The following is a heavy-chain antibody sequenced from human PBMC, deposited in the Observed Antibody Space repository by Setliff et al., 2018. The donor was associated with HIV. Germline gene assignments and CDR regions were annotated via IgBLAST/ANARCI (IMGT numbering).Heavy chain of an antibody. CDR2: IKQDGSEK. CDR1: GSTFGNYW. CDR3: VRTGLGLREVLSPGV. D-gene: IGHD3-10*01. Sequence: GGSLRLSCAASGSTFGNYWMSWVRQAPGKGPEWVANIKQDGSEKYYVESVKGRFTISRDNAKNSLYLQMNSLRVEDTAVYYCVRTGLGLREVLSPGVWGTGTTVTVSS. V-gene: IGHV3-7*03. J-gene: IGHJ6*04.